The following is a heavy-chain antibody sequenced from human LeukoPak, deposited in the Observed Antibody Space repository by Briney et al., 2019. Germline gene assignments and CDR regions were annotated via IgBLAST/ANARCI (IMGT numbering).Heavy chain of an antibody. CDR2: IPYDGSDK. V-gene: IGHV3-30*02. J-gene: IGHJ4*02. CDR1: GFPFSSYG. CDR3: AAMTSVTTGDY. D-gene: IGHD4-11*01. Sequence: GGSLRLSCAASGFPFSSYGMHSVRQAPGKGLEWVAFIPYDGSDKFYADSVKGRFTISRDNSKNTLYLQMNSLRAEDTAVYYCAAMTSVTTGDYWGQGTLVTVSS.